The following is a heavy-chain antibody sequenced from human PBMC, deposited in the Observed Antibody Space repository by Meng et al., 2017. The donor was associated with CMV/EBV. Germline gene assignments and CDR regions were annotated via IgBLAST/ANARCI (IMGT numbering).Heavy chain of an antibody. Sequence: GESLKISCAASGFTFSSYWMHWVRQAPGKGLVWVSRIKSDGSSTSYADSVKGRFTISRDNAKNTLYLQMNSLRAEDTAVYYCARLERLLVHPYYYYGMDVWGQGTLVTVSS. J-gene: IGHJ6*02. D-gene: IGHD6-6*01. CDR3: ARLERLLVHPYYYYGMDV. V-gene: IGHV3-74*01. CDR1: GFTFSSYW. CDR2: IKSDGSST.